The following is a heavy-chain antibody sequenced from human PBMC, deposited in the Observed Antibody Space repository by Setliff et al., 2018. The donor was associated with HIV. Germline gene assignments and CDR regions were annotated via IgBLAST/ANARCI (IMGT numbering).Heavy chain of an antibody. CDR2: IWYDGSNK. D-gene: IGHD3-10*01. Sequence: LSLTCAVYGGSLSDYYWSWIRQPPGKGLEWVAVIWYDGSNKYYADSVKGRFTISRDNSKNTLYLQMNSLRAEDTAVYYCAKAAGSYFSLYDAFDIWGQGTMVTVSS. CDR1: GGSLSDYY. V-gene: IGHV3-33*06. J-gene: IGHJ3*02. CDR3: AKAAGSYFSLYDAFDI.